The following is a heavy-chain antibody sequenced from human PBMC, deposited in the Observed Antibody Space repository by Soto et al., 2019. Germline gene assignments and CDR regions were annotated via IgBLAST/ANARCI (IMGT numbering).Heavy chain of an antibody. Sequence: PGGSLRLSCAASGLIFSDYHMDWVRQAPGKGLEWVGRIRRKANSYTTEYAASVKGRFTISIDDSKNSLYLQMNSLKSEDTAVYYCAMLGGWSGGSSGMDVWGQGTKVTVSS. J-gene: IGHJ6*02. V-gene: IGHV3-72*01. D-gene: IGHD6-19*01. CDR3: AMLGGWSGGSSGMDV. CDR1: GLIFSDYH. CDR2: IRRKANSYTT.